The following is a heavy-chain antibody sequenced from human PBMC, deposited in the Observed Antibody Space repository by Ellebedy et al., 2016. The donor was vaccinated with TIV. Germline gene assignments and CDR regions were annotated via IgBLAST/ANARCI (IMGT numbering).Heavy chain of an antibody. CDR3: ARGCYYCSSTSCYAPSWFDP. CDR1: GFSFKNYG. CDR2: IWYDGNNK. Sequence: GESLKISXAASGFSFKNYGMHWVRQAPGKGLEWVAVIWYDGNNKYYAESVKGRFTISRDNAKNSLYLQMNSLGAEDTAVYFCARGCYYCSSTSCYAPSWFDPWGQGTLVTVSS. V-gene: IGHV3-33*01. D-gene: IGHD2-2*01. J-gene: IGHJ5*02.